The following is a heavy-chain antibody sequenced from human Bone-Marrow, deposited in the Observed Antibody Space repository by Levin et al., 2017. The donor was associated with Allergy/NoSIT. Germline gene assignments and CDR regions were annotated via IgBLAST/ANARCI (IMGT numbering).Heavy chain of an antibody. CDR1: GFTFSSYW. J-gene: IGHJ4*02. V-gene: IGHV3-74*01. D-gene: IGHD4-17*01. Sequence: GGSLRLSCAASGFTFSSYWMHWVRQAPGKGLVWVSRINSDGSSTSYADSVKGRFTISRDNAKNTLYLQMNSLRAEDTAVYYCARPFNDYGDYVGRSYYFDYWGQGTLVTVSS. CDR2: INSDGSST. CDR3: ARPFNDYGDYVGRSYYFDY.